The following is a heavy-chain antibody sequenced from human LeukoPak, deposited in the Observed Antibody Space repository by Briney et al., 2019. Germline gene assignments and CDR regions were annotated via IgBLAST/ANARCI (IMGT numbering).Heavy chain of an antibody. CDR1: GFTVSSNY. Sequence: GGSLRLSCAASGFTVSSNYMSWVRQAPGKGLEWVSAIYSGGTTYYADSVRGRFTISRDNFKNTLFLQMNSLRAEDTAVYYCATNSGWNYFDYWGQGTLVTVSS. D-gene: IGHD5-12*01. CDR2: IYSGGTT. V-gene: IGHV3-53*01. J-gene: IGHJ4*02. CDR3: ATNSGWNYFDY.